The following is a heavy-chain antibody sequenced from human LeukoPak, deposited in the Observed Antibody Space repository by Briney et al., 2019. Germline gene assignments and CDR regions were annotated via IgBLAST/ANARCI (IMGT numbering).Heavy chain of an antibody. CDR1: GFTFSNYA. Sequence: PGGSLRLSCAASGFTFSNYAMSWVRQAPGKGLEWVSAISGSGGTTYYADSVKGRFTISRDNAKNSLYLQMNSLRAEDTAVYYCARGLAAAGTNRDQSSGSGAFDIWGQGTMVTVSS. CDR3: ARGLAAAGTNRDQSSGSGAFDI. V-gene: IGHV3-23*01. CDR2: ISGSGGTT. D-gene: IGHD6-13*01. J-gene: IGHJ3*02.